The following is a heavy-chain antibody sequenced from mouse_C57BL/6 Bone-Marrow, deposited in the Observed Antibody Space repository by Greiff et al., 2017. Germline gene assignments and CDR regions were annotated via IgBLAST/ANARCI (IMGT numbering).Heavy chain of an antibody. CDR2: SRNKANDYTT. CDR3: ARDAVDGYYDYAMDY. D-gene: IGHD2-3*01. V-gene: IGHV7-1*01. CDR1: GFTFSDFY. J-gene: IGHJ4*01. Sequence: EVMLVESGGGLVQSGRSLRLSCATSGFTFSDFYMEWVRQAPGKGLEWIAASRNKANDYTTEYSASVKGRFIVSRDTSQSILYLQMNALRAEDTAIYYCARDAVDGYYDYAMDYWGQGTSVTVSS.